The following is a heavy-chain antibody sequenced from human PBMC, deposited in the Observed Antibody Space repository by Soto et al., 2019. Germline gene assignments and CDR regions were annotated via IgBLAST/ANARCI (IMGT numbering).Heavy chain of an antibody. V-gene: IGHV1-18*01. CDR3: ARDQESITDRILQY. Sequence: ASVKVSCKASCDTFASFGFSCVRQAPGQGLEWLGWISAYNGNTHYAQKVRDRVTLTTDTSTNTAYMELRSLTSDDTAVYYCARDQESITDRILQYWGQGTRVTVSS. J-gene: IGHJ4*02. CDR2: ISAYNGNT. CDR1: CDTFASFG. D-gene: IGHD3-10*01.